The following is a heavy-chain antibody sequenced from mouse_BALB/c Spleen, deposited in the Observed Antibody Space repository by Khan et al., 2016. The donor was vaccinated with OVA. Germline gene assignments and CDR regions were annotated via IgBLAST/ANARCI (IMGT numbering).Heavy chain of an antibody. CDR3: ARNRNGYCDY. CDR1: GFSLSSYG. Sequence: QVQLKESGPGLVQPSQSLSITCTVSGFSLSSYGVHWVRQSPGKGLEWLGVIWSSGITDYNATFISRLRISEDISKSQVFFKMNSLQANETAIYYCARNRNGYCDYWGQGTTLTVSS. CDR2: IWSSGIT. J-gene: IGHJ2*01. V-gene: IGHV2-2*02. D-gene: IGHD1-1*02.